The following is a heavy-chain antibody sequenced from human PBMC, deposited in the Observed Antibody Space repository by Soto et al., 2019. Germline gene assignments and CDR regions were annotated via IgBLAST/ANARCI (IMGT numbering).Heavy chain of an antibody. D-gene: IGHD1-1*01. J-gene: IGHJ4*02. CDR1: GYSFTLNS. Sequence: GESVKLPSKGPGYSFTLNSIRCVRQMPGKGLEWMGRIDPSDSYTNYSPSFQGHVTISADKSISTAYLQWSSLKASDTAMYYCARHPVEMATTPDYWGQGTLVTVSS. V-gene: IGHV5-10-1*01. CDR2: IDPSDSYT. CDR3: ARHPVEMATTPDY.